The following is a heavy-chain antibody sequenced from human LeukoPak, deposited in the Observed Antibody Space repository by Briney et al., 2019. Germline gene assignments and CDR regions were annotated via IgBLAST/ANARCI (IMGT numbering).Heavy chain of an antibody. V-gene: IGHV3-7*01. D-gene: IGHD2-8*01. Sequence: GGSLRLSCAASGFTFSNYWMSWVRQAPGKGLEWVANIKQDGSETYYVDSVKCRFTISGDNAKNSLFLQMNSLTAEDTAVYYCARKGGTRGPLNYWGQGTLVTVSS. CDR1: GFTFSNYW. CDR2: IKQDGSET. CDR3: ARKGGTRGPLNY. J-gene: IGHJ4*02.